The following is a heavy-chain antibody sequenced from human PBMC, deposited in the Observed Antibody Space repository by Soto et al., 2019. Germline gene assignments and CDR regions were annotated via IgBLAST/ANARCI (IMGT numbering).Heavy chain of an antibody. CDR2: IYYSGST. D-gene: IGHD5-12*01. J-gene: IGHJ4*02. CDR3: ARVEAGYSGYDFPLYLDY. Sequence: SETLSLTCTVSGGSISSYYWSWIRQPPGKGLEWIGYIYYSGSTNYNPSLKSRVTISVDTSKNQFSLKLSSVTAADTAVYYCARVEAGYSGYDFPLYLDYWGQGTLVTVSS. CDR1: GGSISSYY. V-gene: IGHV4-59*01.